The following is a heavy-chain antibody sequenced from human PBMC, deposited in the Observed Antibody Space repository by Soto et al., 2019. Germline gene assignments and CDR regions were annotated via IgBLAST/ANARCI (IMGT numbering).Heavy chain of an antibody. Sequence: GGSLRLSCASSGFTFSTYAMSLVRQAPGKGLEWVSTIGGSDGTYYSDSVKGRFAISRDNSKNILYLQMNSLRAEDTALYYCAKGKDPTSTVPLRPYDYWGQGTLVTVSS. V-gene: IGHV3-23*01. CDR3: AKGKDPTSTVPLRPYDY. D-gene: IGHD1-1*01. CDR1: GFTFSTYA. CDR2: IGGSDGT. J-gene: IGHJ4*02.